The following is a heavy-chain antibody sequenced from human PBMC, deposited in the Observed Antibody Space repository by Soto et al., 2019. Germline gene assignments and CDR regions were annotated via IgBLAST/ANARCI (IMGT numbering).Heavy chain of an antibody. J-gene: IGHJ4*02. V-gene: IGHV1-3*05. Sequence: QVQLVQSGAEEKKPGASVKVSCKASGDTFTKYAIHWVRQAPGQRLEWLGWINAGNGEAKFSENFQGRVIITRDTSASTAYMGLSSLRSEDTAVYYCARVSTGTTLDYWGQGTLVTVSS. CDR1: GDTFTKYA. CDR2: INAGNGEA. CDR3: ARVSTGTTLDY. D-gene: IGHD4-17*01.